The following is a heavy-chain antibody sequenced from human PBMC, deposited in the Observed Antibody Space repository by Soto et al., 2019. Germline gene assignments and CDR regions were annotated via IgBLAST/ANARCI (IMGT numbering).Heavy chain of an antibody. CDR1: GVSIHNSHSF. V-gene: IGHV4-39*01. Sequence: PSETLSLTCTVSGVSIHNSHSFWAWIRQPPGKGLQFIASVYHNGGAHYNSSPKSRVTISVDTANNQVSLRMRSLTAADTAFYYCGRVVEGATRHTDPDSWGQGILVTVSS. J-gene: IGHJ5*01. D-gene: IGHD2-21*01. CDR2: VYHNGGA. CDR3: GRVVEGATRHTDPDS.